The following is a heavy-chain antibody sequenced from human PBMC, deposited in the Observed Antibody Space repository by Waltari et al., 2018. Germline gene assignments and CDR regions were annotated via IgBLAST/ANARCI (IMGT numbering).Heavy chain of an antibody. V-gene: IGHV3-21*02. J-gene: IGHJ4*02. CDR2: ISSAGSYT. D-gene: IGHD1-26*01. CDR1: GFTFSSYP. Sequence: EVQLVESGGGLVKAGGSLSISCAASGFTFSSYPRNWVRRAPGKALEWVASISSAGSYTYYADSLKGRFSISRDNTKNSVELQMNDLRAEDTAVYFCSRKSGSGNTYFFDYWGQGTLVTVSS. CDR3: SRKSGSGNTYFFDY.